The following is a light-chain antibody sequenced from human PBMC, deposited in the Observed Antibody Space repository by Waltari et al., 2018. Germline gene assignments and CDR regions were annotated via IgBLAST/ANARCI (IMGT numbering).Light chain of an antibody. Sequence: DIQMTQSPSSLSASVGDKVTITCHTSQGIGSWLAWYQQKPGKAPKPLIFAASSLQSGVPSRFSGSGSGTDFTLTSRSLQPEDFASYFCQQYNNLPFSFGQGTKVEVK. CDR1: QGIGSW. V-gene: IGKV1D-16*01. J-gene: IGKJ2*03. CDR2: AAS. CDR3: QQYNNLPFS.